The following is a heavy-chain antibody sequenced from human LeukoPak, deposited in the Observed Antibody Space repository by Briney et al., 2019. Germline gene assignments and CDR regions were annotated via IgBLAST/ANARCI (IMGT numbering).Heavy chain of an antibody. CDR2: VHHSGQSGYI. J-gene: IGHJ4*02. CDR3: DTKPNGAYYFDL. D-gene: IGHD4-17*01. V-gene: IGHV4-30-4*01. Sequence: SETLSLTCTVSGGSLSTGDYYWSWIRQPPGKGLEWIGYVHHSGQSGYIYYNPSLKSRVVISVDMSNNQVSLHLSSGTAADTAVYYCDTKPNGAYYFDLWGQGALVTVSA. CDR1: GGSLSTGDYY.